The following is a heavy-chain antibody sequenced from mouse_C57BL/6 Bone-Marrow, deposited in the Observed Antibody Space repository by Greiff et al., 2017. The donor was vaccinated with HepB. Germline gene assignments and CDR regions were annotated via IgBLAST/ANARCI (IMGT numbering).Heavy chain of an antibody. Sequence: DVKLVESGGGLVQPGGSLKLSCAASGFTFSDYYMYWVRQTPEKRLEWVAYISNGGGSTYYPDTVKGRFTISRDNAKNTLYLQMSRLKSEDTAMYYCARHSYDYDDAFAYWGQGTLVTVSA. CDR3: ARHSYDYDDAFAY. CDR2: ISNGGGST. V-gene: IGHV5-12*01. CDR1: GFTFSDYY. D-gene: IGHD2-4*01. J-gene: IGHJ3*01.